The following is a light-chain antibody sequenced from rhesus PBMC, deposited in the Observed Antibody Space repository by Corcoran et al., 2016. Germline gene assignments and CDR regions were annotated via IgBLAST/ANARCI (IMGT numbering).Light chain of an antibody. J-gene: IGKJ1*01. CDR2: KVS. CDR1: QRLVPTNGNTY. V-gene: IGKV2-65*01. CDR3: MQYTHIPWT. Sequence: VVMTQSPLALPITPGQPASISCRSSQRLVPTNGNTYLSWFQQKPGQPPRLLIYKVSDRDSGAPDRVSGTGAGTDVALKISRVEAEDVGVYYCMQYTHIPWTFGQGTKVEIK.